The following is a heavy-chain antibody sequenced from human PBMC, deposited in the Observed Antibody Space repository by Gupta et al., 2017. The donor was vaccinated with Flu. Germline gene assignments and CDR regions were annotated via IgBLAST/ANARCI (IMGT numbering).Heavy chain of an antibody. V-gene: IGHV3-30*18. Sequence: QVQLVESGGGVVQPGRSLSLSCAASGFTFSSYGMHWVSQAPGKGLEWVAVISYDGSNKYYADSVKGRFTISRDNSKNTLYLQMNSLRAEDTAVYYCAKAPEEYYYDSSGFDYWGQGTLVTVSS. D-gene: IGHD3-22*01. CDR2: ISYDGSNK. J-gene: IGHJ4*02. CDR1: GFTFSSYG. CDR3: AKAPEEYYYDSSGFDY.